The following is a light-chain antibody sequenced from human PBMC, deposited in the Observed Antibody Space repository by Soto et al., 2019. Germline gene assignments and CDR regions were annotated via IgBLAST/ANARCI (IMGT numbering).Light chain of an antibody. CDR1: SSNIGAGYD. Sequence: QSVLTQPPSVSGAPGQRVTISCTGSSSNIGAGYDVHWYQQLPGTAPKLLIYGNSNRPSGVPDRFSGSKSGTSASLAITGLKAEDEADYYCQSYDSSLSGAIFGGGTELTFL. CDR2: GNS. V-gene: IGLV1-40*01. CDR3: QSYDSSLSGAI. J-gene: IGLJ2*01.